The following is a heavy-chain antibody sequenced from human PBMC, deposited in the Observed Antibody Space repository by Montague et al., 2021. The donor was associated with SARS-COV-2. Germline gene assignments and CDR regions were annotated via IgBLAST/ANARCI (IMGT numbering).Heavy chain of an antibody. CDR1: GFPFSSHA. D-gene: IGHD3-10*01. CDR3: ARDDGSGSYYVSFDY. J-gene: IGHJ4*02. V-gene: IGHV3-30*04. CDR2: ISYDGSNK. Sequence: LSISFSASGFPFSSHAMHWVRQAPGKGLEWVAIISYDGSNKYYADSVKGRFTISRDNSKNTLYLQMNSLRAEDTAVYYCARDDGSGSYYVSFDYWGQGTLVTVSS.